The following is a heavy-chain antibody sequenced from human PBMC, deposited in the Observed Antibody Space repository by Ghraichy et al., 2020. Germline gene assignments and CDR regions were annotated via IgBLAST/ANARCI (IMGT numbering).Heavy chain of an antibody. CDR2: ISGSGGST. CDR3: AKVSLTLFPSYYYYMDV. D-gene: IGHD3-16*02. V-gene: IGHV3-23*01. J-gene: IGHJ6*03. Sequence: GGSLRLSCAASGFTFSSYAMSWVRQAPGKGLEWVSAISGSGGSTYYADSVKGRFTISRDNSKNTLYLQMNSLRAEDTAVYYCAKVSLTLFPSYYYYMDVWGKGTTATVSS. CDR1: GFTFSSYA.